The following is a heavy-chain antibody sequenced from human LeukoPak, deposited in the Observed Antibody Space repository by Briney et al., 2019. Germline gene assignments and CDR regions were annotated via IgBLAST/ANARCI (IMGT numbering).Heavy chain of an antibody. Sequence: GGSRRLSCAASGFTFSDYYMSWIRQAPGKGLEWVSYISSSSSYTDYADSVKGRFTISRDNAKNPLYLQMNSLRAEDTAVYYCARPIAAAGYTLDYWGQGTLVTVSS. CDR3: ARPIAAAGYTLDY. CDR2: ISSSSSYT. D-gene: IGHD6-13*01. V-gene: IGHV3-11*06. CDR1: GFTFSDYY. J-gene: IGHJ4*02.